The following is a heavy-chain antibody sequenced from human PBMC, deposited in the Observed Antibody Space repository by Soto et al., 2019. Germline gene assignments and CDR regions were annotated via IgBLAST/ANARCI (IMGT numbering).Heavy chain of an antibody. J-gene: IGHJ6*02. V-gene: IGHV1-69*13. CDR1: GGTFSSYA. Sequence: SVKVSCKASGGTFSSYAISWVRQAPGQGLEWMGGIIPIFGTANYAQKFQGRVTITADESTSTAYMELSSLGSEDTAVYYCARGAPSSHGMDVWGQGTTVTVSS. CDR3: ARGAPSSHGMDV. D-gene: IGHD6-6*01. CDR2: IIPIFGTA.